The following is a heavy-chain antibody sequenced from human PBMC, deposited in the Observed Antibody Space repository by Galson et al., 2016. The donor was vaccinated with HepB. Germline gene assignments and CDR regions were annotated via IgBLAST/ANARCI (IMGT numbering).Heavy chain of an antibody. CDR1: RVTFSGYT. CDR3: AREAAPSYDSSGYSFVHDAFEV. J-gene: IGHJ3*01. Sequence: SLRLSCAASRVTFSGYTIHWVRQAPGKGLQWVASISSDGSTEHFADSLKGRFTLSRDNSKNTLYLQMNSLRGDDTAVYYCAREAAPSYDSSGYSFVHDAFEVWGQGTMVTVSS. V-gene: IGHV3-30*04. D-gene: IGHD3-22*01. CDR2: ISSDGSTE.